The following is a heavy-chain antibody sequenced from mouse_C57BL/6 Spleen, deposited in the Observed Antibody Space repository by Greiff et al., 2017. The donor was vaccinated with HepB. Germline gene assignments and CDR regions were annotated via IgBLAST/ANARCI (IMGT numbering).Heavy chain of an antibody. D-gene: IGHD1-1*01. Sequence: VQLQQSGAELVKPGASVKLSCTASGFNIKDYYMHWVKQRTEQGLEWIGRIDPEDGETKYAPKFQGKATITADTSSNTAYLQLRSLTSEDTAVYYCAIYYYGSSYGGYYYAMDYWGQGTSVTVSS. CDR1: GFNIKDYY. CDR2: IDPEDGET. J-gene: IGHJ4*01. CDR3: AIYYYGSSYGGYYYAMDY. V-gene: IGHV14-2*01.